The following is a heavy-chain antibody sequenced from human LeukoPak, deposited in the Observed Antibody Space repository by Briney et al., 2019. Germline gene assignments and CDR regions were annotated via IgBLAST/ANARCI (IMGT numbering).Heavy chain of an antibody. CDR2: ISGSGGST. CDR1: GFTFSSYA. J-gene: IGHJ1*01. V-gene: IGHV3-23*01. Sequence: GGSLRLSCAASGFTFSSYAMSWVRQAPGKGLEWVSAISGSGGSTYYADSEKGRFTISRDNSKNTLYLQMNSLRAEDTAVYYCAKVGCSSTSCYEGATHAEYFQHWGQGTLVTVSS. D-gene: IGHD2-2*01. CDR3: AKVGCSSTSCYEGATHAEYFQH.